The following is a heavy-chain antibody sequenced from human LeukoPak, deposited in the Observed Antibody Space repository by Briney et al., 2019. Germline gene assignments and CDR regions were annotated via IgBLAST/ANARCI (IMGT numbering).Heavy chain of an antibody. CDR3: ARRGRPSLRFLEWS. Sequence: SETLSLTCTVSGGSISSSSYYWGWIRQPPGKGLEWIGSIYYSGSTYYNPSLKSRVTISVDTSKNQFSLKLSSVTAADTAVYYCARRGRPSLRFLEWSWGQGTLVTVSS. V-gene: IGHV4-39*01. J-gene: IGHJ5*02. CDR2: IYYSGST. D-gene: IGHD3-3*01. CDR1: GGSISSSSYY.